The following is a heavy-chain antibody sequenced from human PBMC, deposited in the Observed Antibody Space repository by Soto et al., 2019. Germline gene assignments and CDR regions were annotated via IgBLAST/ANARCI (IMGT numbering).Heavy chain of an antibody. Sequence: ESGGGLVQPGGSLRLSCAASGFTFSNYAMSWVRQAPGKGLEWVSVVSGSGGNTYYADSVQGRFTISRDNSKNMLNLQMNSLRAEDTAVYYCAKLNLFVSAAAGRGPFDYWGQGTLVTVSS. D-gene: IGHD6-13*01. J-gene: IGHJ4*02. CDR3: AKLNLFVSAAAGRGPFDY. CDR1: GFTFSNYA. CDR2: VSGSGGNT. V-gene: IGHV3-23*01.